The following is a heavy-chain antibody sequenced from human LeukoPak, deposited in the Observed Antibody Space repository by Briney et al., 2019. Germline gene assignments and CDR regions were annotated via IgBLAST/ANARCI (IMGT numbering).Heavy chain of an antibody. D-gene: IGHD4-11*01. V-gene: IGHV1-2*02. CDR3: ARRSRDLHDAFDI. CDR2: INPNSGGT. CDR1: GYTFTVYY. Sequence: ASVKVSCKASGYTFTVYYMHWVRQAPGQGLEWMGWINPNSGGTNYAQKFQGRVTMTRDTSISTAYMELSRLRSDDTAVYYCARRSRDLHDAFDIWGQGTMVTVSS. J-gene: IGHJ3*02.